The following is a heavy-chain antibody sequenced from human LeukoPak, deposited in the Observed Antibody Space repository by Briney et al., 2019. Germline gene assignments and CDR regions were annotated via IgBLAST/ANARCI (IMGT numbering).Heavy chain of an antibody. Sequence: ASVKVSCKASGYTFTSYDINWVRQATGQGLEWMGWMNPNSGNTGYAQKFQGRGTMTRNTSISTAYMELRSLRSEDTAVYYCARGGAAATGVDYWGQGTLVTVSS. CDR2: MNPNSGNT. V-gene: IGHV1-8*01. CDR3: ARGGAAATGVDY. CDR1: GYTFTSYD. D-gene: IGHD2-15*01. J-gene: IGHJ4*02.